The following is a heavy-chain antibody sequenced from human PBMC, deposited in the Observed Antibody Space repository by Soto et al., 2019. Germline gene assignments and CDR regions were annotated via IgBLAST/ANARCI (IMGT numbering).Heavy chain of an antibody. D-gene: IGHD3-10*01. CDR3: ARGYGSGSYHYYYYYYMDV. CDR2: IYYSGST. J-gene: IGHJ6*03. Sequence: QVQLQESGPGLVKPSQTLSLTCTVSGGSISSGGYYWSWIRQHPGKGLEWIGYIYYSGSTYYNPSLKSRVTISVDTSKNQFSLKQSSVTAADTAVYYCARGYGSGSYHYYYYYYMDVWGKGTTVTVSS. CDR1: GGSISSGGYY. V-gene: IGHV4-31*03.